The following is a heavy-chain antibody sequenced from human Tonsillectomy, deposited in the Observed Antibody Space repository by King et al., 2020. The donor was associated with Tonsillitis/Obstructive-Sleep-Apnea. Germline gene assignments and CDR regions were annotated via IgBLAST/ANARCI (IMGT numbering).Heavy chain of an antibody. Sequence: QLVQSGAEVKKPGSSVKVSSKASGGTFSSYAISWVRQAPGQGLEWMGGVIPIFVTANYAQKFQGRGTITADESTSTAYMELSGLRSEDTAVYYCARDASSGVESDYWGQGTLVTVSS. J-gene: IGHJ4*02. CDR1: GGTFSSYA. CDR3: ARDASSGVESDY. V-gene: IGHV1-69*01. CDR2: VIPIFVTA. D-gene: IGHD2-8*01.